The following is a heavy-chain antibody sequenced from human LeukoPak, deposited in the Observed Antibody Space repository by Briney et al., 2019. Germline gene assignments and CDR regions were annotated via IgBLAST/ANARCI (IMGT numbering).Heavy chain of an antibody. V-gene: IGHV4-59*01. CDR2: IYYSGST. J-gene: IGHJ4*02. CDR1: GGSISSYY. CDR3: ARLYNWNYQGIDY. D-gene: IGHD1-7*01. Sequence: PSETVSLTCTVSGGSISSYYWNWIRQPPGKGLEWIGNIYYSGSTNYNPSLKSRVTISVDTSKNQFSLKLSSVTAADTAVYYCARLYNWNYQGIDYWGQRALVTVSS.